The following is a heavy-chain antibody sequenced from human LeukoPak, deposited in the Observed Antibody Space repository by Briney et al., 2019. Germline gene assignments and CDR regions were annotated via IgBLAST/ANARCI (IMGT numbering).Heavy chain of an antibody. CDR2: IWYGGSNK. CDR3: AKATYYYDSSVDY. CDR1: GFTFSSYG. Sequence: PGGSLRLSCAASGFTFSSYGMHWVRQAPGKGLKWVAVIWYGGSNKYYADSVKGRFTISRDNSKNTLYLQMNSLRAEDTAVYYCAKATYYYDSSVDYWGQGTLVTVSS. D-gene: IGHD3-22*01. V-gene: IGHV3-30*02. J-gene: IGHJ4*02.